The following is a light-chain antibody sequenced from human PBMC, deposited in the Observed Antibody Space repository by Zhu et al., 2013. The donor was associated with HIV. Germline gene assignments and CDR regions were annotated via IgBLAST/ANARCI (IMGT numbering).Light chain of an antibody. CDR1: SSDVGSYNL. J-gene: IGLJ3*02. CDR2: EVI. CDR3: SSYAGTNNLV. V-gene: IGLV2-23*02. Sequence: QSALTQPASVSGSPGQSITISCTGTSSDVGSYNLVSWYQQHPGKAPKLMIYEVIKRPSGVSNRFSGSKSGNTASLTVSGLQAEDESDYYCSSYAGTNNLVFGGGTKLTVL.